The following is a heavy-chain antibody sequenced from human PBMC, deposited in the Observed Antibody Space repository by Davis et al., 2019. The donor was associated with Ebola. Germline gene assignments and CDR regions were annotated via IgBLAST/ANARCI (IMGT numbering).Heavy chain of an antibody. CDR2: ISPGGSTI. D-gene: IGHD2-15*01. CDR1: GFSFSSFY. CDR3: TPGQGAH. Sequence: GESLKISCAASGFSFSSFYMTWVRQAPGKGLEWVSYISPGGSTIYYADHVKGRFTISRDNAKNSLFLQMNSLRAEDTAVYYCTPGQGAHWGQGALVIVSS. J-gene: IGHJ4*02. V-gene: IGHV3-11*01.